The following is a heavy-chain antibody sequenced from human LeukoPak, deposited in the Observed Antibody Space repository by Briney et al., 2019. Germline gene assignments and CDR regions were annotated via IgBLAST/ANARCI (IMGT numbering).Heavy chain of an antibody. Sequence: SETLSLTCAVSGYSISSGYYWGWIRQPPGKGLEWIGSIYHSGSTYYNPSLKSRVTISVDTSKNQFSLKLSSVTAADTAVYYCARDQYSSRSRLFDYWGRGTLVTVSS. D-gene: IGHD6-13*01. CDR2: IYHSGST. J-gene: IGHJ4*02. CDR1: GYSISSGYY. V-gene: IGHV4-38-2*02. CDR3: ARDQYSSRSRLFDY.